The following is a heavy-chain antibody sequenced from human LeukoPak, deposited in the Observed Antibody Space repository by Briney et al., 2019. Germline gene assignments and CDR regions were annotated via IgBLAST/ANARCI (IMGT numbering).Heavy chain of an antibody. CDR2: IYHSGST. CDR1: GGSISSDGYS. J-gene: IGHJ4*02. D-gene: IGHD3-9*01. Sequence: SQTLSLTCAVSGGSISSDGYSWSWIRQPPGKGLEWIGYIYHSGSTYYNPSLKSRVTISVDRSKNQFSLKLSSVTAADTAVYYCARLGDYDTLDYWGQGTLVTVSS. CDR3: ARLGDYDTLDY. V-gene: IGHV4-30-2*01.